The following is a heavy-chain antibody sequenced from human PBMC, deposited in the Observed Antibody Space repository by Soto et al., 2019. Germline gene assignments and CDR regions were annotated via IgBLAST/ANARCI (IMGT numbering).Heavy chain of an antibody. J-gene: IGHJ4*02. CDR1: GFTFSSYD. D-gene: IGHD1-7*01. CDR3: VRRVSGNYDY. V-gene: IGHV3-64*01. CDR2: ISSNGGTT. Sequence: EVQLAESGGGMVQPGGSLRLSCVASGFTFSSYDMHWVRQAPGKGLEYVSSISSNGGTTYYGNSVKGRFTISRDNSKNTLYLQMGSLRAEDMAVYYCVRRVSGNYDYWGQRTRVTVSS.